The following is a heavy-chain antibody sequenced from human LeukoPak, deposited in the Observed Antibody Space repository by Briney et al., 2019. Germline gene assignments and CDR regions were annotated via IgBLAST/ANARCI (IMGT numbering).Heavy chain of an antibody. CDR1: GVSITDYY. J-gene: IGHJ4*02. CDR3: ARHPLRGGFDY. Sequence: SETLSLTCTVSGVSITDYYWSWIRQPPGKGLEWIAYIFHTGDNRYNPSLKSRITISLDTSKNQFSLKLNSVTAADTAVYYCARHPLRGGFDYWGQGTLVTVSS. CDR2: IFHTGDN. V-gene: IGHV4-59*08.